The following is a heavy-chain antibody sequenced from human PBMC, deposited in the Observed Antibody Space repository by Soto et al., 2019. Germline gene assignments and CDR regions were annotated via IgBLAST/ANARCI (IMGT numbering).Heavy chain of an antibody. Sequence: ASVKVSCKASGYTFTSYAIDWMRQAPGQRLEWMGWINAGNGNTKYSQKFQGRVTITRDTSASTAYMELSSLRSEDTAVYYCARDPSYYGMDVWGQGTTVTVSS. CDR1: GYTFTSYA. CDR3: ARDPSYYGMDV. V-gene: IGHV1-3*01. J-gene: IGHJ6*02. CDR2: INAGNGNT.